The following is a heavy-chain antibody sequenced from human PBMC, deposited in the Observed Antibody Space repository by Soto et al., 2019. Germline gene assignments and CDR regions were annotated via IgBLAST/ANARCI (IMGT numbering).Heavy chain of an antibody. J-gene: IGHJ3*02. D-gene: IGHD2-2*01. CDR3: ARGTPWAYCSSTSCLNRDAFDI. CDR2: ISSGSSYI. V-gene: IGHV3-21*01. CDR1: GFTFSSYS. Sequence: EVQLVESGGGLVKPGGSLRLSCAASGFTFSSYSMNWVRQAPGKGLEWVSSISSGSSYIYYADSVKGRFTISRDNAKNSRYLKMNSMRAEDTAVYYCARGTPWAYCSSTSCLNRDAFDIWGQGTMVTVSS.